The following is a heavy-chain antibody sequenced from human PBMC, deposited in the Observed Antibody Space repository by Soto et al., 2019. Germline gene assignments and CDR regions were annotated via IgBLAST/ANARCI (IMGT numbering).Heavy chain of an antibody. J-gene: IGHJ4*02. Sequence: PGGSLRLSCEASGFTFFTHAMHWVRQAPGKGLEWVAVISYDGGSGYYADSVRGRFSVSRDNSKNTLYLQINNLRREDTALYYCAREKSSQWLASFDFWGQGTLVTVSS. V-gene: IGHV3-30*14. CDR3: AREKSSQWLASFDF. CDR1: GFTFFTHA. D-gene: IGHD6-19*01. CDR2: ISYDGGSG.